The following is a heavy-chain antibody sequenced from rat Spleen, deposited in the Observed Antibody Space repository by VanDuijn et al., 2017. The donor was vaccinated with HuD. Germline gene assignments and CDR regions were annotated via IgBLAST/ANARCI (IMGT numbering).Heavy chain of an antibody. CDR2: ISTSGGNT. J-gene: IGHJ2*01. CDR1: GFTFSNYY. V-gene: IGHV5-25*01. CDR3: ARYDIYYGFFDY. Sequence: EVQLVESGGGLVQPGRSMKLSCSASGFTFSNYYMAWVRQAPTKGLEWVASISTSGGNTYYRDSVKGRFTISIDNAKSTLYLQMDSLRSEDTATYYCARYDIYYGFFDYWGQGVMVTVSS. D-gene: IGHD1-6*01.